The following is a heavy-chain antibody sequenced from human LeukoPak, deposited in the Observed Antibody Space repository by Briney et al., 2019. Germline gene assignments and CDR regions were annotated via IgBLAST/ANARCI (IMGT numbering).Heavy chain of an antibody. V-gene: IGHV3-33*01. D-gene: IGHD5-18*01. J-gene: IGHJ4*01. CDR2: IWKHGSKR. Sequence: PGGALRLSCRTSGFAFSTYGMHWVRQSPGEGLEGVALIWKHGSKRAYAECVKDRFTISSANSQNIMYLQMHSLRDEATAVYYCARGPWLVSDIPSFDDWGHGTLVTVSS. CDR1: GFAFSTYG. CDR3: ARGPWLVSDIPSFDD.